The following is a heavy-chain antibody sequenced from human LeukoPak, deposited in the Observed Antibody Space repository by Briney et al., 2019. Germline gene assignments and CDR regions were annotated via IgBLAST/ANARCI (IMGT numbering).Heavy chain of an antibody. CDR2: IYSSGST. D-gene: IGHD3-10*01. J-gene: IGHJ5*02. V-gene: IGHV4-61*08. CDR3: AASMIRGLLVGNWFDP. Sequence: RPSETLSLTCTVSGGSISSGGYYWSWIRQHPGKGLEWIGYIYSSGSTNYNPSLKSRVTISGDMSKNQISLKLSSVTAADTAVYYCAASMIRGLLVGNWFDPWGQGTLVTVSS. CDR1: GGSISSGGYY.